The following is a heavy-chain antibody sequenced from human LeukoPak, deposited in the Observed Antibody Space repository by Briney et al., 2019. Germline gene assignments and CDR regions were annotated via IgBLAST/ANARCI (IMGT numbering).Heavy chain of an antibody. Sequence: SETLSLTCGVSGESFSSYFWSWIRQSPGEGLEWLGQIRHGGVTTYNPSLMGRVTISVDTSNNQFSLILTSVTAADTAVYYCARGPHFYGDYIRSFPDAFHLWGRGTVVSISS. CDR3: ARGPHFYGDYIRSFPDAFHL. CDR1: GESFSSYF. D-gene: IGHD4-17*01. V-gene: IGHV4-34*01. CDR2: IRHGGVT. J-gene: IGHJ3*01.